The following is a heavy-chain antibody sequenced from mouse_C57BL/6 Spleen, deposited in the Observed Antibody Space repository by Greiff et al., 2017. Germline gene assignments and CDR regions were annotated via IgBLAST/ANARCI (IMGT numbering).Heavy chain of an antibody. D-gene: IGHD2-2*01. CDR1: GYTFTDYY. Sequence: VQLQQSGPELVKPGASVKMSCKASGYTFTDYYMNWVKQSHGQSLEWIGVINPYNGGTSYNEKFKGKDTLTVDKSSSTAYMALSSLTSEDSAVYYWARGSTMVTSASWDDWGQGTSVTVSS. CDR2: INPYNGGT. CDR3: ARGSTMVTSASWDD. V-gene: IGHV1-19*01. J-gene: IGHJ4*01.